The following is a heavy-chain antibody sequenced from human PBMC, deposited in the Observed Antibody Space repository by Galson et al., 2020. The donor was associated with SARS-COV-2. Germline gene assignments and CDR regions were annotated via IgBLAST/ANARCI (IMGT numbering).Heavy chain of an antibody. CDR3: AKGSDYHGSGRYFPFDY. CDR1: GFSFGRYD. J-gene: IGHJ4*02. CDR2: ISGSGGTT. Sequence: GESLKISCAASGFSFGRYDMTWVRQTPGKGLEWVASISGSGGTTYYADSVKGRFTISRDSYRNTVFLQLSSLRVDDTAVYSCAKGSDYHGSGRYFPFDYWGQGTLVTVSS. V-gene: IGHV3-23*01. D-gene: IGHD3-10*01.